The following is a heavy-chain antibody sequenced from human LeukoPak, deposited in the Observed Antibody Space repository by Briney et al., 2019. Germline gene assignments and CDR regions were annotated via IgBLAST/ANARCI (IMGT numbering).Heavy chain of an antibody. V-gene: IGHV3-48*03. J-gene: IGHJ4*02. CDR1: GFTFSSYE. CDR3: ARITVVITYFDY. D-gene: IGHD3-22*01. Sequence: PGGSLRLSCAASGFTFSSYEMNWVRQAPGKGLEWVSHISSSGSTIYYADSVKGRFTISRDNAKNSLYLQMNSLRAEDTAVYYCARITVVITYFDYWGQGTLVTVSS. CDR2: ISSSGSTI.